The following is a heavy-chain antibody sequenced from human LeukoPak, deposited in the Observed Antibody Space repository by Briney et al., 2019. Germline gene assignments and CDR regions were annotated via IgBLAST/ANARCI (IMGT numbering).Heavy chain of an antibody. V-gene: IGHV3-23*01. Sequence: GGSLRLSCAASEFTFSSYTVSWVRQAPGRGLEWVSSISGSGGNTYYADSVKGRFTISRDNSKNTLYLQMNSLRAEDTAVYYCAKFHDQGYYWGQGTLVTVSS. D-gene: IGHD3-3*01. CDR2: ISGSGGNT. CDR3: AKFHDQGYY. J-gene: IGHJ4*02. CDR1: EFTFSSYT.